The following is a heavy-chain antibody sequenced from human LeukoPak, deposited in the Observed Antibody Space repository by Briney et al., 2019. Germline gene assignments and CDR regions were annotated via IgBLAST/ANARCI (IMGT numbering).Heavy chain of an antibody. Sequence: SETLSLTCTVSGGSISSYYWNWIRQPPGKGLEWVGHISYSGGTKYNPSLQSRVTISIDTSKSQFSLNLSSVTAADTAVYYCARRVIMSAAGVPDTWLDPWGQGILVTVSS. CDR1: GGSISSYY. V-gene: IGHV4-59*08. J-gene: IGHJ5*02. D-gene: IGHD2-8*01. CDR2: ISYSGGT. CDR3: ARRVIMSAAGVPDTWLDP.